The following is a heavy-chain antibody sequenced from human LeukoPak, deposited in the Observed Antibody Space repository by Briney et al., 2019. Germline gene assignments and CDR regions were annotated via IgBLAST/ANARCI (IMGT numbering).Heavy chain of an antibody. CDR1: AFTFSSYA. CDR3: AKAWALTYLGGVDS. J-gene: IGHJ4*02. V-gene: IGHV3-23*01. CDR2: LSGTGGNT. D-gene: IGHD2-21*02. Sequence: GGSLRLSCAASAFTFSSYAMAWVRPAPGRGVEWGSTLSGTGGNTYYADSVRGRFTISRDNSKNTLYLQMNSLRAEDTAVYYCAKAWALTYLGGVDSWGQGTLVTVSS.